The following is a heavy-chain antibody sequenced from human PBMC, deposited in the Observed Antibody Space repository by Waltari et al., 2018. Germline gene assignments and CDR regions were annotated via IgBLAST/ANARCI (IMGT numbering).Heavy chain of an antibody. CDR2: ISPYNGNT. CDR1: GYTFTSYG. J-gene: IGHJ6*02. V-gene: IGHV1-18*01. CDR3: ARDREAAHLIYYYGMDV. D-gene: IGHD6-6*01. Sequence: QVQLVQSGAEVKKPGASVKVSCKASGYTFTSYGISWVRQAPGQGLEWMGWISPYNGNTNYGQKPQGRVTMTTDTSTSTAYMELRSLRSDDTAVYYCARDREAAHLIYYYGMDVWGQGTTVTVSS.